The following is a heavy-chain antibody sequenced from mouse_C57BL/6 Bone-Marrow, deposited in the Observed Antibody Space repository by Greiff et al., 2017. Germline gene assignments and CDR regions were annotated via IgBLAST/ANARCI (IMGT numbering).Heavy chain of an antibody. CDR1: GYAFSSYW. V-gene: IGHV1-80*01. J-gene: IGHJ3*01. D-gene: IGHD1-1*01. CDR2: IYPGDGDT. Sequence: VQVVESGAELVKPGASVKISCKASGYAFSSYWMNWVKQRPGKGLEWIGQIYPGDGDTNYNGKFKGKATLTVDKSSSTAYRQLSSLTSEDSAVYFCAREGYGSSYDWFAYWGQGTLVTVSA. CDR3: AREGYGSSYDWFAY.